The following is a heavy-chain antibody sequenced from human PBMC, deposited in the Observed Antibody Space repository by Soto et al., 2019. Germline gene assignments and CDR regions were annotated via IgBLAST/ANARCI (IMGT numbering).Heavy chain of an antibody. CDR2: ISWNSGSI. CDR1: GFTFDDYA. Sequence: GGSLRLSCAASGFTFDDYAMHWVRQAPGKGLEWVSGISWNSGSIGYADSVKGRFTTSRENAKNSLYLQMNSLRAEDTALYYCAKGHYDFWSGYPLGSSPDYWGQGTLVTVSS. D-gene: IGHD3-3*01. V-gene: IGHV3-9*01. J-gene: IGHJ4*02. CDR3: AKGHYDFWSGYPLGSSPDY.